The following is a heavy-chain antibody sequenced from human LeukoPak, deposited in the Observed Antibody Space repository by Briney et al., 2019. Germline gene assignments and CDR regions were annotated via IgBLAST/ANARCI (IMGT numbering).Heavy chain of an antibody. D-gene: IGHD3-10*01. J-gene: IGHJ3*02. V-gene: IGHV4-59*01. CDR2: IYYSGST. Sequence: SETLSLTCTVSGGSISSYYWSWIRQPPGKGLEWIGYIYYSGSTNYNPSLKSRVTISVDTSKNQFSLKLSSVTAADTAVYYCARDPAIWFGEHDAFDIWGQGTMVTVSS. CDR3: ARDPAIWFGEHDAFDI. CDR1: GGSISSYY.